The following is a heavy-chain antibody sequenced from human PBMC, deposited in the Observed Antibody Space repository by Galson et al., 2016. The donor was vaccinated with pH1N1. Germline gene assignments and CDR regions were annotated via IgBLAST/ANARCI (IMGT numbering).Heavy chain of an antibody. CDR1: GYTLSRYY. Sequence: QSGAEVKKPGTSVKDSCKASGYTLSRYYMHWLRQAPGQGLEWMGIIDPSSGSTTYAQKFQGRVTMTHDTATNTVYMELSSLRSDDTAVYYCARRYYFDYWGQGTLVAVSS. V-gene: IGHV1-46*03. J-gene: IGHJ4*02. CDR3: ARRYYFDY. CDR2: IDPSSGST.